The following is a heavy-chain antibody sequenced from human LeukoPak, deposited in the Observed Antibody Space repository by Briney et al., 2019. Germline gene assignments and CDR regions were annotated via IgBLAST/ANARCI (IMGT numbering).Heavy chain of an antibody. J-gene: IGHJ4*02. CDR3: ARGGVIIVSPFDY. Sequence: ASVKVSCKASGYIFTRYDINWVRQAPGQGLEWMGWMNPNTGNTVYAQKFQGRVTMTRDTSITTAYMELSSLRTEDTAVYYCARGGVIIVSPFDYWGQGTLVTVSS. CDR2: MNPNTGNT. D-gene: IGHD3-10*01. V-gene: IGHV1-8*01. CDR1: GYIFTRYD.